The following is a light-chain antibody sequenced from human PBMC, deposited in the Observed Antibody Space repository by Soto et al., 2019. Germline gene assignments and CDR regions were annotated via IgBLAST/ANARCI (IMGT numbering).Light chain of an antibody. CDR3: QQYNSWPLT. V-gene: IGKV3D-15*01. CDR2: DTF. Sequence: ILVTQSPATLSVSPGERATLSWKASQTASSDLAWYQQKPGQAPRLLIYDTFTRATGVPTRFSGSGSGTEFTLTISSLESEDFAVYYCQQYNSWPLTFGGGTKVDIK. CDR1: QTASSD. J-gene: IGKJ4*01.